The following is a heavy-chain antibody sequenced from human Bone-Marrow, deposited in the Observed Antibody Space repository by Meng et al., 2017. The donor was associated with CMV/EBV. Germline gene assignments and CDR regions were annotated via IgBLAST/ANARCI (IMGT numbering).Heavy chain of an antibody. CDR1: GFTVSSYA. CDR2: ISYDGSNK. J-gene: IGHJ6*02. D-gene: IGHD2-2*02. Sequence: GESLKISCAASGFTVSSYAMHWVRQAPGKGLEWVAVISYDGSNKYYADSVKGRFTISRDNSKNTLYLQMNSLRAEDTAVYYCTTGVCSSTSCYTYYYGMDVWGQGTTVTVSS. CDR3: TTGVCSSTSCYTYYYGMDV. V-gene: IGHV3-30-3*01.